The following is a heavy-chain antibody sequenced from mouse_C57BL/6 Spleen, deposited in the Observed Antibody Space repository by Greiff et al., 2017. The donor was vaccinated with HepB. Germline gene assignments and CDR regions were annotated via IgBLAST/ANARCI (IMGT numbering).Heavy chain of an antibody. Sequence: QVQLQQPGAELVKPGASVKLSCKASGYTFTSYWMHWVKQRPGQGLEWIGMIHPNSGSTNYNEKFKSKATLTVDKSSSTAYMQLSSLTSEDSAVYYCAREEIWDYPNYYAMDYWGQGTSVTVSS. CDR3: AREEIWDYPNYYAMDY. D-gene: IGHD2-4*01. CDR1: GYTFTSYW. CDR2: IHPNSGST. J-gene: IGHJ4*01. V-gene: IGHV1-64*01.